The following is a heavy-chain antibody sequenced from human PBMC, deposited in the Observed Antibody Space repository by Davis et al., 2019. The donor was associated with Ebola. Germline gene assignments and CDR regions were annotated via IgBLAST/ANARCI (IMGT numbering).Heavy chain of an antibody. CDR3: ARDRDVDIVATRYYGMDV. CDR1: GFTFSRYT. V-gene: IGHV3-30-3*01. D-gene: IGHD5-12*01. Sequence: GGSLRLPFPASGFTFSRYTIHRVRRAPGKRMDGVAVISYDVSNKYYADSVKGRFTISRDNSKNTLYLQMNSLRSEDTAVYYCARDRDVDIVATRYYGMDVWGQGTTVTVSS. CDR2: ISYDVSNK. J-gene: IGHJ6*02.